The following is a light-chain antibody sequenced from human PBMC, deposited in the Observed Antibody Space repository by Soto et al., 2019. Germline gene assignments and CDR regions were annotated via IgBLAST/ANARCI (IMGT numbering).Light chain of an antibody. J-gene: IGKJ2*01. CDR1: QSVSSSY. V-gene: IGKV3-20*01. Sequence: EIVLTQSPGTLSLSPGERATLSCRASQSVSSSYLAWYQQKPGQAPRLLIYGASSRATGIPDRFSGSGSGTDFTRIMRKVEPEDFSVYYCHRPAYTFGQGTKLEIK. CDR2: GAS. CDR3: HRPAYT.